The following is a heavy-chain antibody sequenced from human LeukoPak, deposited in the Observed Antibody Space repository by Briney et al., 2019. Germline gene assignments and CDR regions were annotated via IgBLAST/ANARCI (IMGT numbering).Heavy chain of an antibody. D-gene: IGHD3-22*01. CDR3: AKDMAIVVVTQPDY. CDR1: GFTFDDYA. V-gene: IGHV3-9*01. CDR2: ISWNSGNI. J-gene: IGHJ4*02. Sequence: LPGRSLRLSCAASGFTFDDYAMRWVRHAPRKGLEWVSGISWNSGNIGYADSVKGRFTISRDNAKNSLYLQMNSLRAEDTALYYCAKDMAIVVVTQPDYWGQGPLVTVSS.